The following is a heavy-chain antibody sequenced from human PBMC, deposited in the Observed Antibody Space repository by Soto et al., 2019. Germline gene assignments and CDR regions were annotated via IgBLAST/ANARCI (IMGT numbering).Heavy chain of an antibody. CDR2: ISWDGGTT. V-gene: IGHV3-43*01. D-gene: IGHD1-26*01. CDR3: AKDGNSGSYYLFDY. CDR1: GFTFDDYT. J-gene: IGHJ4*02. Sequence: GGSLRLSCAASGFTFDDYTMHLVRQAPGKGLEWVSLISWDGGTTYYADSVKGRFTISRDNSKNSLYLQMNSLRTEDTALYYCAKDGNSGSYYLFDYWGQGTLVTVSS.